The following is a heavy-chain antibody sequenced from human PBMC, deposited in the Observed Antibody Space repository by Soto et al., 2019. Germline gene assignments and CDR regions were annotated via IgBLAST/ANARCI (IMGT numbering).Heavy chain of an antibody. CDR2: IYPGDSDT. CDR3: ARCSGRYYYDSSGYYPLPYGMDV. Sequence: GESLKISCKGSGYSFTSYWIGWVRQMPGKGLEWMGIIYPGDSDTRYSPSFQGQVTISADKSISTAYLQWSSLKASDTAMYYCARCSGRYYYDSSGYYPLPYGMDVWGQGTTVTVSS. CDR1: GYSFTSYW. J-gene: IGHJ6*02. D-gene: IGHD3-22*01. V-gene: IGHV5-51*01.